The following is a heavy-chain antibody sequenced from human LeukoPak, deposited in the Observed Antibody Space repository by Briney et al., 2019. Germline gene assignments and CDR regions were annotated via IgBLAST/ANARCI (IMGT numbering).Heavy chain of an antibody. CDR2: ISTSSSII. Sequence: GGSLRLSCAASGFTFSSYGMNWVRQAPGKGLEWVLYISTSSSIIYYADSVKGRFTISRDTAKSSLYLQMTSLRDDDTAVYYCARGGYIDYWGQGTLVTVSS. CDR3: ARGGYIDY. D-gene: IGHD5-12*01. CDR1: GFTFSSYG. V-gene: IGHV3-48*02. J-gene: IGHJ4*02.